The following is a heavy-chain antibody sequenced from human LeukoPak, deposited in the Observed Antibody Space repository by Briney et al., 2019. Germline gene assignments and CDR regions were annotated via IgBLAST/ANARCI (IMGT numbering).Heavy chain of an antibody. V-gene: IGHV3-30*18. J-gene: IGHJ4*02. D-gene: IGHD3-3*01. CDR1: GFTFSSYG. CDR2: VSYDGSNK. Sequence: GGSLRLSCAASGFTFSSYGMHWVRQAPGKGLEWVAVVSYDGSNKYYADSVKGRFTISRDNSKNTLYLQMNSLRAEDTAVYYCAKSRSDVVDYWGQGTLVTVSS. CDR3: AKSRSDVVDY.